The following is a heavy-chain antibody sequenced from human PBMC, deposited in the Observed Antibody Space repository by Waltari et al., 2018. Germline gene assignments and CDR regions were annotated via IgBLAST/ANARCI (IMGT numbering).Heavy chain of an antibody. CDR3: ASGYYYYGMDV. Sequence: QVQLQESGPGLVKPSETLSLTCTVSGGSISSHYWSWIRQPPGKGLEWIGYISYSWRTNSTPSLESRVTISVDTSKNQFSRKLSSVTAADTAVYYCASGYYYYGMDVWGQGTTVTVSS. CDR1: GGSISSHY. CDR2: ISYSWRT. J-gene: IGHJ6*02. V-gene: IGHV4-59*11.